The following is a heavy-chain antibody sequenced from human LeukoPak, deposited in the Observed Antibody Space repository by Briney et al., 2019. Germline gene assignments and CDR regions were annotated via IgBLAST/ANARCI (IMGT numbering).Heavy chain of an antibody. CDR3: ANLPPIAPSNDYYYYYVDV. J-gene: IGHJ6*03. V-gene: IGHV3-23*01. Sequence: GGSLRLSCAASGFTFSSYAMSWVRQAPGKGLEWVSAISGSGGSTYYADSVKGRFTISRDNSKNTLYLQMNSLRAEDTAVYYCANLPPIAPSNDYYYYYVDVWGKGTTVTVSS. CDR2: ISGSGGST. CDR1: GFTFSSYA.